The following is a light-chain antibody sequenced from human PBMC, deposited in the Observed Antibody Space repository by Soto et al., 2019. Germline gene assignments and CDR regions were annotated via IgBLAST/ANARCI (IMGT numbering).Light chain of an antibody. Sequence: IQMTQSPSTLSASLGDRVTITCRASQGISSDLGWYQQKPGKAPKLLIYDTSTLQSGVPSRFSGRGSGTKFTLTISSLQPDDFATYYCLHYYINPLTFGQGTKVDIK. CDR3: LHYYINPLT. CDR2: DTS. J-gene: IGKJ1*01. CDR1: QGISSD. V-gene: IGKV1-6*01.